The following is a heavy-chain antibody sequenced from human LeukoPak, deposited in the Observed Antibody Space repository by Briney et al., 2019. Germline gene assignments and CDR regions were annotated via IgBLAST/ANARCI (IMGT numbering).Heavy chain of an antibody. Sequence: GASVKVSCKASGCTFTNYDINRVRQATGQGLEWMGWMNPNSANTGYAQKFQGRVTMTRNTSISTAYMELSSLRSEDTAVYYCARVNCSSTSCRSKFLDYWGQGTLVTVSS. J-gene: IGHJ4*02. CDR1: GCTFTNYD. V-gene: IGHV1-8*01. CDR3: ARVNCSSTSCRSKFLDY. CDR2: MNPNSANT. D-gene: IGHD2-2*01.